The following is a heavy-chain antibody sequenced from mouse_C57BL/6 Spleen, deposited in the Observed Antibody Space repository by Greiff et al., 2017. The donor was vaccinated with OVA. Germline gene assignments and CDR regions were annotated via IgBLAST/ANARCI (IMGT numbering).Heavy chain of an antibody. J-gene: IGHJ4*01. CDR1: GYTFTSYW. Sequence: QVQLQQPGAELVRPGSSVKLSCKASGYTFTSYWMDWVKQRPGQGLEWIGNIYPSDSETHYNQKFKDKATLTVDKSSSTAYMQLSSLTSEDSAVYYCARELDSSGYPFYAMDYWGQGTSVTVSS. CDR3: ARELDSSGYPFYAMDY. D-gene: IGHD3-2*02. CDR2: IYPSDSET. V-gene: IGHV1-61*01.